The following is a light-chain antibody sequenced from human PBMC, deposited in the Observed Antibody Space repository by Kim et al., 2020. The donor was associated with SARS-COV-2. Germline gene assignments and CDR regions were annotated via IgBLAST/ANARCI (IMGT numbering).Light chain of an antibody. CDR1: QSVTSYF. CDR3: HQYSVSPRT. Sequence: PGERATLSCRASQSVTSYFLAWFQQKPGQAPRLLIYGATTRATGIPDRCSGSASRTDFTLTISRLEPEDFGVYYCHQYSVSPRTFGQGTKVDIK. J-gene: IGKJ1*01. CDR2: GAT. V-gene: IGKV3-20*01.